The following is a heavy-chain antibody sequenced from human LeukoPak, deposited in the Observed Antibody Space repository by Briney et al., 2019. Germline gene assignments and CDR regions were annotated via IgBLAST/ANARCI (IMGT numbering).Heavy chain of an antibody. J-gene: IGHJ4*02. CDR2: IKQDGSEK. CDR3: ARVAEAAAFDS. D-gene: IGHD6-13*01. Sequence: PGGSLRLSCAASGFTFSSYWMSWVRQAPGKGLEWVANIKQDGSEKYYVDSVKGRFTISRDNAKNSLYLQMNSLKPEDTAVYYCARVAEAAAFDSWGQGTLVTVSS. V-gene: IGHV3-7*01. CDR1: GFTFSSYW.